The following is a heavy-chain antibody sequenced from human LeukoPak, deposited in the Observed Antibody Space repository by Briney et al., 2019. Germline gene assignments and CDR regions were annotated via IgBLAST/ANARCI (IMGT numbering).Heavy chain of an antibody. Sequence: PSETLSLTCTVSGGSISSYYWSWIRQPPGKGLEWIGYIYYSGSTTYNPSLKSRVAISVDTSKSQFSLNLSSVTAADTAVYYCARGGGYYASDYWGQGTLVTVSS. V-gene: IGHV4-59*01. CDR3: ARGGGYYASDY. D-gene: IGHD3-22*01. CDR1: GGSISSYY. J-gene: IGHJ4*02. CDR2: IYYSGST.